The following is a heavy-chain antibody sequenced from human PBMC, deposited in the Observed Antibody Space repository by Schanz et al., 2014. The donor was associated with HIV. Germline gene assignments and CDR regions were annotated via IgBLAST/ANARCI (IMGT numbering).Heavy chain of an antibody. CDR3: AKDQGYDFWSGYYNYYDMDV. CDR1: GFTFRNFG. J-gene: IGHJ6*02. Sequence: QVHLVESGGGVVQPGKSLRLSCAASGFTFRNFGMHWVRQAPGKGLEWVAVIWYDGTNIDYADSVKGRFTISRDNSKNTLYLQMNSLRAEDTAVYYCAKDQGYDFWSGYYNYYDMDVWGQGTTVTVSS. CDR2: IWYDGTNI. D-gene: IGHD3-3*01. V-gene: IGHV3-33*06.